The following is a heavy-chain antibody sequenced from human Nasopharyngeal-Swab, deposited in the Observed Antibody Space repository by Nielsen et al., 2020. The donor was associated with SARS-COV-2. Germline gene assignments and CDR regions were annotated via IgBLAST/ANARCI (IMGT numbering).Heavy chain of an antibody. V-gene: IGHV5-51*01. CDR2: IFPGDSHT. CDR3: VRLPVADFDY. J-gene: IGHJ4*02. D-gene: IGHD4-23*01. Sequence: GESLKISCKGSGYSFRSYWIGWVRQMPGKGLEWMGIIFPGDSHTTYSPSFQGQVTISADKSISTAYLEWSSLKASDTATYYCVRLPVADFDYWGQGTRVTVSS. CDR1: GYSFRSYW.